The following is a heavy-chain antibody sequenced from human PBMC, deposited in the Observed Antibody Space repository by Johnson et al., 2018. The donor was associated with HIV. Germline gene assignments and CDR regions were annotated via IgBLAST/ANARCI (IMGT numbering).Heavy chain of an antibody. CDR3: ARRGFGTASDAFDI. CDR1: GFTFSSYA. CDR2: IKQDGSEK. V-gene: IGHV3-7*03. J-gene: IGHJ3*02. D-gene: IGHD3-3*01. Sequence: VQLVESGGGVVQPGGSLRLSCAASGFTFSSYAMHWVRQAPGKGLEWVANIKQDGSEKYYVDSVKGRFTISRDNAKNSLYLQMNSLRAEDTALYYCARRGFGTASDAFDIWGQWTMVTVSP.